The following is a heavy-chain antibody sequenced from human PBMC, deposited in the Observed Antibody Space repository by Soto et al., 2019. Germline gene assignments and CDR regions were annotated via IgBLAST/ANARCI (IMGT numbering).Heavy chain of an antibody. J-gene: IGHJ6*02. D-gene: IGHD6-13*01. CDR2: IYYSGST. V-gene: IGHV4-39*01. CDR1: GGSISSSSYY. Sequence: SETLFLTCTVSGGSISSSSYYWGWIRQPPGKGLEWIGSIYYSGSTYYNPSLKSRVTISVDTSKNQFSLKLSSVTAADTAVYYCARQRYSSSWGYYYGMDVWGQGTTVTVSS. CDR3: ARQRYSSSWGYYYGMDV.